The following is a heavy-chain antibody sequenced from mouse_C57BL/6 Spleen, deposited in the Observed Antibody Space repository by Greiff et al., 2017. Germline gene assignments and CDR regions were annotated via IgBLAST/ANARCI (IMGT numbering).Heavy chain of an antibody. CDR2: IYPSDSET. CDR1: GYTFTSYW. J-gene: IGHJ2*01. D-gene: IGHD1-1*01. Sequence: QVQLQQPGAELVRPGSSVKLSCKASGYTFTSYWMDWVKQRPGQGLEWIGNIYPSDSETHYNQKFKDKATLTVAKSSSTAYMQLSSLTSEDSAVYYCARGDYYGNWGQGTTLTVSS. V-gene: IGHV1-61*01. CDR3: ARGDYYGN.